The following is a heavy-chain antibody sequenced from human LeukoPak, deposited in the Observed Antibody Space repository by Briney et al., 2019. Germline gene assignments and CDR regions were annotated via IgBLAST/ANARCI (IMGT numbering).Heavy chain of an antibody. CDR3: AISGSYLGYFQH. CDR1: GGSFSGYY. CDR2: INHSGST. Sequence: SETLSLTCAVYGGSFSGYYWGWIRQPPGKGLEWIGEINHSGSTNYNPSLKSRVTISVDTSKNQFSLKLSSVTAAGTAVYYCAISGSYLGYFQHWGQGALVTVSS. J-gene: IGHJ1*01. V-gene: IGHV4-34*01. D-gene: IGHD1-26*01.